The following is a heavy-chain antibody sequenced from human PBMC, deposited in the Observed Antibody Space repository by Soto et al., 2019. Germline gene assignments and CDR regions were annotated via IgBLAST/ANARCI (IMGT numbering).Heavy chain of an antibody. Sequence: SETLSLTCTVSGGSISSYYWSWIRQPPGKGLEWIGYIYYSGSTYYNPSLKSRVTMSVDTSKNQFSLKLSSVTAADTAVYYCARHGQLYNSGWYLNWFDPWGQGTLVTVSS. CDR2: IYYSGST. CDR3: ARHGQLYNSGWYLNWFDP. V-gene: IGHV4-59*04. D-gene: IGHD6-19*01. CDR1: GGSISSYY. J-gene: IGHJ5*02.